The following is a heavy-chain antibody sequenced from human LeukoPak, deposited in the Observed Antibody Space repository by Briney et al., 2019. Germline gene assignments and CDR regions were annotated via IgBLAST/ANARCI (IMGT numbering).Heavy chain of an antibody. J-gene: IGHJ4*02. Sequence: PSETLSLTCAVSGYSITTSFYWGWIRQPPGKGLEWIGIIHHSGYTYYNPSLKSRATMSLNTSKNQFSLHLSSVTAADTALYYCARASNSGYYYFDYWGQGTLVTVSS. V-gene: IGHV4-38-2*01. CDR2: IHHSGYT. CDR1: GYSITTSFY. CDR3: ARASNSGYYYFDY. D-gene: IGHD3-22*01.